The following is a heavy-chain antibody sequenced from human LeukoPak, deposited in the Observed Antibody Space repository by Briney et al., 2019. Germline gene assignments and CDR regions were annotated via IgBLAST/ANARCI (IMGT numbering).Heavy chain of an antibody. Sequence: PGGSLRLSCAVSGFTFSNSWMHWVRQTPGKGLVWVSRIKSDGIDTLYADFVKGRSTISRDNAKNTLYLQMNSLRAEDTAVYYCVRDGSYKFDYWGQGTLVTVSS. V-gene: IGHV3-74*01. CDR2: IKSDGIDT. D-gene: IGHD1-26*01. CDR3: VRDGSYKFDY. J-gene: IGHJ4*02. CDR1: GFTFSNSW.